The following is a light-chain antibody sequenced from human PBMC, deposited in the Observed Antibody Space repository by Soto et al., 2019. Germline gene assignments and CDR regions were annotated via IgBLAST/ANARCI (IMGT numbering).Light chain of an antibody. CDR2: PTS. CDR1: QGISTY. CDR3: QHVKSYPPYT. V-gene: IGKV1-9*01. Sequence: DIQLTQSPSFLSASVGDRVTITCRASQGISTYLAWYQQKPGRAPKLLIYPTSTLQSGVPSRFSGSGSGTEFTLTISSLQPEDFATYYCQHVKSYPPYTFAQGTKLEIK. J-gene: IGKJ2*01.